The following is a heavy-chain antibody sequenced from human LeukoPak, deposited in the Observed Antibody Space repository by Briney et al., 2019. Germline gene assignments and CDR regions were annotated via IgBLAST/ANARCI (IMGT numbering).Heavy chain of an antibody. V-gene: IGHV4-59*01. J-gene: IGHJ4*02. CDR3: ARGQYSGSCFDN. D-gene: IGHD1-26*01. CDR1: GGSLSGYY. CDR2: TDYSGGT. Sequence: SETLSLTCSVSGGSLSGYYWSWIRQPPGKGLEWIGFTDYSGGTNYNLSLKSRVTISVDTSKNQFSLKVSSVTAADTAVYYCARGQYSGSCFDNWGQGSLVTVSS.